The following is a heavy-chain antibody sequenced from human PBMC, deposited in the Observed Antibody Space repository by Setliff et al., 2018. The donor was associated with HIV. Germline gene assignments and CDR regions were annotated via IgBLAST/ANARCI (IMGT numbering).Heavy chain of an antibody. Sequence: SETLSLTCTVSGGSISSDTYHYSWIRQPAGKGLEWIGQTYSSGSTKCNPSLKSRITISVDTSKNQFSLRLSPVTAADTAVYYCARQGLVLVPASIDWRLPPSPIDYWGQGALVTVSS. CDR3: ARQGLVLVPASIDWRLPPSPIDY. J-gene: IGHJ4*02. D-gene: IGHD2-2*01. V-gene: IGHV4-61*09. CDR2: TYSSGST. CDR1: GGSISSDTYH.